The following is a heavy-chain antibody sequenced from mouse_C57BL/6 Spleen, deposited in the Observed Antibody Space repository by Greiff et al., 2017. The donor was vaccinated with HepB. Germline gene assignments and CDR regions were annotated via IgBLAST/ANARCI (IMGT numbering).Heavy chain of an antibody. D-gene: IGHD2-3*01. V-gene: IGHV5-17*01. J-gene: IGHJ3*01. CDR3: ARGDGYYEAWFAY. CDR2: ISSGSSTI. Sequence: EVQVVESGGGLVKPGGSLKLSCAASGFTFSDYGMHWVRQAPEKGLEWVAYISSGSSTIYYADTVKGRFTISRDNAKNTLFLQMTSLRSEDTAMYYCARGDGYYEAWFAYWGQGTLVTVSA. CDR1: GFTFSDYG.